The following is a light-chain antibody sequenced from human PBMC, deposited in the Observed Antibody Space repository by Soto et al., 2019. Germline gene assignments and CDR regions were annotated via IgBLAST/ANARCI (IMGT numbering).Light chain of an antibody. CDR1: QTIRNF. V-gene: IGKV1-39*01. Sequence: DIQMTQSPSSLSASVGDRVSITCRANQTIRNFLQCYPQKPGKVPKFLIYAASSLVDGVPSRCSGSGSGADFTLTISSLQPEDFATYYCQQSYSIPYTFGQGTKLDIK. CDR3: QQSYSIPYT. J-gene: IGKJ2*01. CDR2: AAS.